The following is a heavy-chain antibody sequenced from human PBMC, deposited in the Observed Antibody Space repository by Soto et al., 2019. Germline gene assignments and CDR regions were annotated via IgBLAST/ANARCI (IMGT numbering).Heavy chain of an antibody. D-gene: IGHD1-1*01. Sequence: VASVKVSCKASGGTFSSYPLSWVRQAPGQGLEWMGGIIPIFGIVNSAQKFQGRVSITADESTSTAFMELSSLTSEDTAVYYCARPRTTGTTKGYDYWGQGTLVTVSS. CDR3: ARPRTTGTTKGYDY. CDR1: GGTFSSYP. CDR2: IIPIFGIV. J-gene: IGHJ4*02. V-gene: IGHV1-69*13.